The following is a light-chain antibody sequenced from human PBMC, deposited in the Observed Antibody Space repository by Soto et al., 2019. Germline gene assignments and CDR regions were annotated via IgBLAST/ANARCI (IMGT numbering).Light chain of an antibody. CDR3: QHYGGSPLVT. V-gene: IGKV3-20*01. Sequence: EIGLTQSPGTLSLSPGERATLSCRASQSVSSSYLAWYQKKPGQAPRLLIYGTSSRATGIPDRFSGSGSGTDFTLTISRLEPEDFAVYVCQHYGGSPLVTFGQGTRLEIK. CDR2: GTS. J-gene: IGKJ5*01. CDR1: QSVSSSY.